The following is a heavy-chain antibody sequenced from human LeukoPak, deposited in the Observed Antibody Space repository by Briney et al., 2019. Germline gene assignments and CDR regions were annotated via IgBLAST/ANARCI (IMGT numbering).Heavy chain of an antibody. CDR3: ATASGSWYRYYFDS. V-gene: IGHV3-74*01. CDR1: GFSVSSYW. CDR2: VNGNGRST. J-gene: IGHJ4*02. D-gene: IGHD6-13*01. Sequence: GGSLRLSCATSGFSVSSYWLHWVRQSPAKGLVWVSRVNGNGRSTSYADSVKGRFTISRDNAKNSLYLQMNSLRAEDTAVYYCATASGSWYRYYFDSWGQGILVTVSS.